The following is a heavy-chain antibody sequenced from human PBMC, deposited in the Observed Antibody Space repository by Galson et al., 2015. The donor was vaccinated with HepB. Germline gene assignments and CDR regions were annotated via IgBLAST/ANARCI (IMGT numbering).Heavy chain of an antibody. V-gene: IGHV3-33*08. Sequence: SLRLSCAASGFTFSSYGMHWVRQAPGKGLEWVAVIWYDGSNKYYADSVKGRFTISRDNSKNTLYLQMNSLRAEDTAVYYCARDQYCSSTSCHDAFDIWGQGTMVTVSS. CDR3: ARDQYCSSTSCHDAFDI. CDR2: IWYDGSNK. D-gene: IGHD2-2*01. CDR1: GFTFSSYG. J-gene: IGHJ3*02.